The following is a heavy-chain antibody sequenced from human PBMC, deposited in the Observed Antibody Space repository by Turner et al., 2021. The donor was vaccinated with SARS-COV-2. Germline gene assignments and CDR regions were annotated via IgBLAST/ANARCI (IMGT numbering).Heavy chain of an antibody. CDR3: ATGSAVAGTPQFYYYYYGIDV. D-gene: IGHD6-19*01. Sequence: QVQLVQSGAEVKKPGASVTVSCKVSGYTLTELSMHWVRQAPGKGLEWMGGFDLEDGETIYAQKFQGRVTMTEDTSTDTAYMELSSLRSEDTAVYYCATGSAVAGTPQFYYYYYGIDVWGQGTTVTVSS. CDR2: FDLEDGET. CDR1: GYTLTELS. J-gene: IGHJ6*02. V-gene: IGHV1-24*01.